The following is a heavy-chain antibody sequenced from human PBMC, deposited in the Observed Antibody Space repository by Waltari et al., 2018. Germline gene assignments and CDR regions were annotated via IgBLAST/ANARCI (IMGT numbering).Heavy chain of an antibody. CDR1: GYTFTNYG. Sequence: QVQLVQSGAEVKKPGASVKVSCKASGYTFTNYGISWVRQAPGQGLEWMGWINAYNGNTNYAQNLQGRVTMTTDTSTSTAYMELRSLRSDDTAVYYCARDFDSSGYGGRDFDYWGQGTLVTVSS. CDR2: INAYNGNT. J-gene: IGHJ4*02. CDR3: ARDFDSSGYGGRDFDY. D-gene: IGHD3-22*01. V-gene: IGHV1-18*01.